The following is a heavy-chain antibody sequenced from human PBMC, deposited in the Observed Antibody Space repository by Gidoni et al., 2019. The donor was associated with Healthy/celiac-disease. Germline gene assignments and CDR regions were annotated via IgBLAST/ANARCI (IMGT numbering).Heavy chain of an antibody. CDR1: VFTFSDYY. Sequence: QVQLVASGGGLVKPGGSLSLSCAASVFTFSDYYMSWIRQAPGKGLEWVSYISSSSSYTNYADSVKGRFTISRDNAKNSLYLQMNSLRAEDTAVYYCARQGWFGELSPVDYWGQGTLVTVSS. J-gene: IGHJ4*02. D-gene: IGHD3-10*01. CDR2: ISSSSSYT. V-gene: IGHV3-11*05. CDR3: ARQGWFGELSPVDY.